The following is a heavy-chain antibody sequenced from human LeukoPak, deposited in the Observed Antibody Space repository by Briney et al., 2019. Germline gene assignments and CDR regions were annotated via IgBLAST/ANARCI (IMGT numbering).Heavy chain of an antibody. CDR3: ARDPLIVALDY. V-gene: IGHV4-34*01. D-gene: IGHD5-12*01. Sequence: SETLSLTCAVYGGSFSGYYWSWIRQPPGKGLEWIGEINHSGSTNYNPSLKSRVTISVDTSKNQFSLKLSSVTAADTAVYYCARDPLIVALDYWGQGTLVTVSS. CDR2: INHSGST. CDR1: GGSFSGYY. J-gene: IGHJ4*02.